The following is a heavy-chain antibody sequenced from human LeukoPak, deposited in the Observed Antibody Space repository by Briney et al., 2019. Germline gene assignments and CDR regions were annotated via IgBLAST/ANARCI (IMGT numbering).Heavy chain of an antibody. J-gene: IGHJ4*02. D-gene: IGHD6-13*01. CDR3: ARHEGSSSWFTFDY. CDR1: GGSISSYY. V-gene: IGHV4-59*08. Sequence: SETLSLTCTVSGGSISSYYWSWIRQPPGKGLEWIGYIYYSGSTNYNPSLKSRVTISVDTSKNQFSLKLSSVTAADTAVYYCARHEGSSSWFTFDYWGQGTLVTVSS. CDR2: IYYSGST.